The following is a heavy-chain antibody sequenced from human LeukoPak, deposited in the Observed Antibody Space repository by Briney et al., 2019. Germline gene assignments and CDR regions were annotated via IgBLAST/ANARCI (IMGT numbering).Heavy chain of an antibody. CDR2: TRNKANSYTT. CDR1: GFTFSDHY. Sequence: GGSLRLSCAASGFTFSDHYMDWVRQAPGKGLEWVARTRNKANSYTTEYAASVKGRFTISRDDSKNSLYLQMNSLKTEDTAVYYCARALGIAAAGTAYYYGMDVWGKGTTVTVSS. CDR3: ARALGIAAAGTAYYYGMDV. D-gene: IGHD6-13*01. J-gene: IGHJ6*04. V-gene: IGHV3-72*01.